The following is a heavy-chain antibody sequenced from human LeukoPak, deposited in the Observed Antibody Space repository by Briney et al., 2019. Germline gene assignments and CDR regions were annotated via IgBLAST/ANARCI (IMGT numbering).Heavy chain of an antibody. CDR3: ARHEGYSGRTGPFDY. D-gene: IGHD1-26*01. Sequence: GASVKVSCKASGYTFTSYDIHWVRQASGQGLEWMGWMNPNSGNTGYAQKFQGRVTMTRDTSISTAYMELSSLRFEDTAVYYCARHEGYSGRTGPFDYWGQGTLVTVSS. CDR1: GYTFTSYD. J-gene: IGHJ4*02. CDR2: MNPNSGNT. V-gene: IGHV1-8*01.